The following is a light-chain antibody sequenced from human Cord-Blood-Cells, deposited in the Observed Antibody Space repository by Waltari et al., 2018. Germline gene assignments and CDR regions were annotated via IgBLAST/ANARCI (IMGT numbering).Light chain of an antibody. CDR1: SSAVARYNL. J-gene: IGLJ3*02. CDR3: CSYAGSSTWV. CDR2: EGS. V-gene: IGLV2-23*01. Sequence: QSALTQPASVSGSPGQSITISCTGASSAVARYNLVSWYQQHPGKAPKLMIYEGSKRPSGVSNRFSGSKSGNTASLTISGLQAEDEADYYCCSYAGSSTWVFGGGTKLTVL.